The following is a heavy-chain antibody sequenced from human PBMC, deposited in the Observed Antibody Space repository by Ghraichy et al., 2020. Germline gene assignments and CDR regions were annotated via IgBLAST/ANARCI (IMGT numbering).Heavy chain of an antibody. J-gene: IGHJ4*02. V-gene: IGHV4-4*02. CDR2: IYHSGST. D-gene: IGHD2-2*01. CDR3: VRDLFRPQLAPAEPY. Sequence: SETLYLTCAVSGGSIGSNYWWTWVRQPPGEGLEWIGEIYHSGSTNYNPSLKSRVTISVDKSKNQFSLRLSSATAADTAMYYCVRDLFRPQLAPAEPYWGQGILVTVSS. CDR1: GGSIGSNYW.